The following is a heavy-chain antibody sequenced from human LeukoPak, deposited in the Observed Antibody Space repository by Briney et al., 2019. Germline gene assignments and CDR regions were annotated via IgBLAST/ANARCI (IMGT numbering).Heavy chain of an antibody. CDR2: IYSGGNT. CDR1: GLTVSSNC. CDR3: ARRAGDYSHPYDY. D-gene: IGHD3-22*01. V-gene: IGHV3-53*01. Sequence: GGSLRLSCAAYGLTVSSNCMSWVRQAPGKGLEWVSFIYSGGNTYYADSVKGRFTISRDNSKNTVHLQMNSLRAEDTAMYYCARRAGDYSHPYDYWGQGTLVTVSS. J-gene: IGHJ4*02.